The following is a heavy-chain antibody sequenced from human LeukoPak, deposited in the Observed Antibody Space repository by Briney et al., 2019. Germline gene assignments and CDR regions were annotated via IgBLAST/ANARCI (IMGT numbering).Heavy chain of an antibody. Sequence: PSETLSLTCAVSGYSISSGYYWGWIRQPPGKGLEWIGSIYHGGSTYYNPSLKSRVTISVDTSKNQFSLKLSSVTAADTAVYYCARGLTYYDFWTGHHPGSYYMDVWGKGTTVTVSS. CDR2: IYHGGST. J-gene: IGHJ6*03. CDR3: ARGLTYYDFWTGHHPGSYYMDV. D-gene: IGHD3-3*01. CDR1: GYSISSGYY. V-gene: IGHV4-38-2*01.